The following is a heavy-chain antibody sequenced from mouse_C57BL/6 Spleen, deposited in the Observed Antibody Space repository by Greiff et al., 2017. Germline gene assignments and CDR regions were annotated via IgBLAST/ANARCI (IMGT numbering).Heavy chain of an antibody. J-gene: IGHJ3*01. CDR1: GYTFTSYW. V-gene: IGHV1-69*01. Sequence: VQLQQPGAELVMPGASVKLSCKASGYTFTSYWMHWVKQRPGQGLEWIGEIDPSDSYTNYNQKFKGKSTLTVDKSSSTAYMQLSSLTSEDSAVYYCARSPPDGYRFAYWGQGTLVTVSA. D-gene: IGHD2-3*01. CDR3: ARSPPDGYRFAY. CDR2: IDPSDSYT.